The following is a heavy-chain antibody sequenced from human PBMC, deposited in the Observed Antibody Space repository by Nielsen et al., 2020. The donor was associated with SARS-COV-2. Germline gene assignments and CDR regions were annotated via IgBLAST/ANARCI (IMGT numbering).Heavy chain of an antibody. J-gene: IGHJ4*02. CDR1: GFSFSNYW. V-gene: IGHV3-7*03. CDR3: AASTALEY. Sequence: GGSLRLSCVGSGFSFSNYWMNWVRQAPGKGMEWVVNIDRDGSEKYYVDSLKGRFTISRENAKNSLYLQMNSLRAEDTAVYYCAASTALEYWCQGTLVTVSS. D-gene: IGHD4-17*01. CDR2: IDRDGSEK.